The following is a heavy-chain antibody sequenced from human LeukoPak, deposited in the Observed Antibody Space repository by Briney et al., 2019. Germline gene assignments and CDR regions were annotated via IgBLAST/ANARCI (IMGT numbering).Heavy chain of an antibody. Sequence: GGSLRLSCTASAFTSEFSFSNYAMDWVRQVPGKGLEWVSGISGRGTNTYYVDSVKGRFTISRDNSNNTLFLQMTSLGAEDTAVYFCAKELWFGELAADYWGQGVLVTVSS. D-gene: IGHD3-10*01. CDR3: AKELWFGELAADY. J-gene: IGHJ4*02. V-gene: IGHV3-23*01. CDR1: AFTSEFSFSNYA. CDR2: ISGRGTNT.